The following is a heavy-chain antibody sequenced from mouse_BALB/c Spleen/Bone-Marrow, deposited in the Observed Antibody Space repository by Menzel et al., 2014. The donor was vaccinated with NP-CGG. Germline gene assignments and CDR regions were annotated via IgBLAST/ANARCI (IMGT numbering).Heavy chain of an antibody. CDR1: GFNIKDTY. CDR3: AMLDLFAY. CDR2: IDPANGNT. V-gene: IGHV14-3*02. J-gene: IGHJ3*01. Sequence: VQLQQSGAELVKPGASVKLSCTASGFNIKDTYMHWVKQRPEQGLEWIGRIDPANGNTKYDPKFQGKATITADTSSNTAYLQLSSLTSEDTAVYYCAMLDLFAYGGQWTLFPASA.